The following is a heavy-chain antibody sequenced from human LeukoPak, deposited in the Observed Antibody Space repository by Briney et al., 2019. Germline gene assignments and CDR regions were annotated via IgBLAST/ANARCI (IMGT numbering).Heavy chain of an antibody. V-gene: IGHV3-23*01. CDR2: LSNGGDTT. J-gene: IGHJ4*02. Sequence: GGSLRLSCAVSGFTFSNYAMSWVRQAPGKGLEWVSVLSNGGDTTFYADSVKGQFTISRDNSKNTLSLQMNSPRAEDTALYYCARVQYKSSWYFDYWGQGTLVTVSS. D-gene: IGHD6-13*01. CDR1: GFTFSNYA. CDR3: ARVQYKSSWYFDY.